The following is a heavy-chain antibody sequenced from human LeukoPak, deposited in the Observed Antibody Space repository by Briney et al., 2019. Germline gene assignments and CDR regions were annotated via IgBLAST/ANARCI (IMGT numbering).Heavy chain of an antibody. D-gene: IGHD6-13*01. V-gene: IGHV3-23*01. CDR3: AKDRGISAAESSY. CDR1: GFTFSSYS. CDR2: ISGRGDRT. J-gene: IGHJ4*02. Sequence: PGGSLRLSCAASGFTFSSYSMNWVRQAPGKGLEWVSVISGRGDRTYYVDSVKGRFTISRDNSKNTVYLQMNSLRAEDTAIYYCAKDRGISAAESSYWGQGTLVTVSS.